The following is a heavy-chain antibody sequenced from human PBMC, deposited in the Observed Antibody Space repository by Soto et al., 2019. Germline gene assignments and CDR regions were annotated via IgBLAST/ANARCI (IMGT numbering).Heavy chain of an antibody. V-gene: IGHV3-74*01. J-gene: IGHJ4*02. CDR3: VCFECGRTAVVTAMEANDY. D-gene: IGHD2-21*02. Sequence: GGSLRLSCEVSGFIFSMYSISWVRQSPGKGLVWVSRINSDETITSYADSVKGRFTISRDNAKNTLYLQMSSLRVEDTALYYCVCFECGRTAVVTAMEANDYWGQGTLVTVSS. CDR1: GFIFSMYS. CDR2: INSDETIT.